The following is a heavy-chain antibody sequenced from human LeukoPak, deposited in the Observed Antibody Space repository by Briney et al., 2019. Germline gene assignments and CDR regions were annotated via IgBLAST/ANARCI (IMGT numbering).Heavy chain of an antibody. CDR1: GGTFSSYA. Sequence: ASVKVSCKASGGTFSSYAISWARQAPGQGLEWMGGIIPIFGTANYAQKFQGRVTITTDESTSTAYMELSSLRSEDTAVYYCARVGEVAAAGTRAKNWYFDLWAVAPWSLSPQ. CDR2: IIPIFGTA. D-gene: IGHD6-13*01. V-gene: IGHV1-69*05. J-gene: IGHJ2*01. CDR3: ARVGEVAAAGTRAKNWYFDL.